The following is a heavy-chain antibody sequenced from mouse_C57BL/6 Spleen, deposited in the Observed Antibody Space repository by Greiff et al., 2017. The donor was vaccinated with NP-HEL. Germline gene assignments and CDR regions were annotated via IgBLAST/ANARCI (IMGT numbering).Heavy chain of an antibody. CDR1: GYTFTSYW. D-gene: IGHD1-1*01. CDR2: IDPSDSYT. CDR3: AREEINYAVAETDY. Sequence: QVQLQQPGAELVRPGTSVKLSCKASGYTFTSYWMHWVKQRPGQGLEWIGVIDPSDSYTNSNQKFKGKATLTVDTSSSTAYMQLSSLTSEDSAVYYCAREEINYAVAETDYWGQGTTLTVSS. J-gene: IGHJ2*01. V-gene: IGHV1-59*01.